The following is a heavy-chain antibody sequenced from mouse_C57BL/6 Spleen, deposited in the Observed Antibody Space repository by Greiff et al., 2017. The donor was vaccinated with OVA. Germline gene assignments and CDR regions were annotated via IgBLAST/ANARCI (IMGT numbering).Heavy chain of an antibody. CDR3: ARHDYDYDNYAMDY. V-gene: IGHV2-6-1*01. J-gene: IGHJ4*01. CDR1: GFSLTSYG. Sequence: QVQLQQSGPGLVAPSQSLSITCTVSGFSLTSYGVHWVRQPPGKGLEWLVVIWSDGSTTYNSALKSRLSISKDNSKSQVFLKMNSLQTDDTAMYYCARHDYDYDNYAMDYWGQGTSVTVSS. CDR2: IWSDGST. D-gene: IGHD2-4*01.